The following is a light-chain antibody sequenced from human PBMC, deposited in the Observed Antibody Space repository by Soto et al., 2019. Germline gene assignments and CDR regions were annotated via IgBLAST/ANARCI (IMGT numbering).Light chain of an antibody. CDR1: QTISFS. CDR2: DAS. V-gene: IGKV1-5*01. CDR3: QQYHGYSLT. J-gene: IGKJ1*01. Sequence: DLQMTQSPSTLSASVGDRVTITCRASQTISFSLARYQQKPGKAPKLLIYDASTLQSGVPSRFSGSESGTEFILTISGLQPDDLATYYCQQYHGYSLTFGQGTKVEI.